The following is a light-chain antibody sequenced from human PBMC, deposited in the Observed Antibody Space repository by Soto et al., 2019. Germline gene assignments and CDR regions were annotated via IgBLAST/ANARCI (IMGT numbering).Light chain of an antibody. Sequence: DIILTQSPAIVSVSPGERATLSCRSRRSVSTNLAWYQHKHGQAPRLLIYGASTRVTDIPPRFSGSGSGTEFTLTLNDLKSEDFVFDYCQQDDTTVPPVTFGGGTKVEI. CDR1: RSVSTN. CDR3: QQDDTTVPPVT. CDR2: GAS. J-gene: IGKJ4*01. V-gene: IGKV3-15*01.